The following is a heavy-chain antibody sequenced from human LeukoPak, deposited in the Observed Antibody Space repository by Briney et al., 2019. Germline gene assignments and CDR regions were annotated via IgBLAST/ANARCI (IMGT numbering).Heavy chain of an antibody. Sequence: GESVNISCKGSGYSFTIYLIAWVRHMPRKGLDWIGFIYPGDSDTRYTPCFQGQVTLSADKSISTVYPQWSSLKASETAMYYCARSLDYIAAETYWFDPWGQGTLVTVSS. CDR3: ARSLDYIAAETYWFDP. CDR2: IYPGDSDT. D-gene: IGHD6-13*01. V-gene: IGHV5-51*01. J-gene: IGHJ5*02. CDR1: GYSFTIYL.